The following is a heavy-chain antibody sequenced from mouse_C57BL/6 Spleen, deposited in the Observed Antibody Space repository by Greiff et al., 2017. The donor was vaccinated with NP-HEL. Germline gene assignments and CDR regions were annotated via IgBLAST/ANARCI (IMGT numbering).Heavy chain of an antibody. CDR2: IDPETGGT. CDR3: TRGMDGSSLAGFAY. Sequence: VKLMESGAELVRPGASVTLSCKASGYTFTDYEMHWVKQTPVHGLEWIGAIDPETGGTAYNQKFKGKAILTADKSSSTAYMELRSLTSEDSAVYYCTRGMDGSSLAGFAYWGQGTLVTVSA. D-gene: IGHD1-1*01. V-gene: IGHV1-15*01. CDR1: GYTFTDYE. J-gene: IGHJ3*01.